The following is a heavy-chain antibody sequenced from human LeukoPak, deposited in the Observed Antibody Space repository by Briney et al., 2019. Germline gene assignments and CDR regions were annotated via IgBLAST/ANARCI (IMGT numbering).Heavy chain of an antibody. CDR2: ISSSGSTI. V-gene: IGHV3-11*01. D-gene: IGHD3-22*01. Sequence: PGGSLRLSCAASGFTFSDYYMSWIRQAPGKGLEWVSYISSSGSTIYYADSVKGRFTISRDNAKNSLYLQMNSLRAEDTAVYYCARLHEYYYDSSGYCYWGQGTLVTVSS. CDR1: GFTFSDYY. J-gene: IGHJ4*02. CDR3: ARLHEYYYDSSGYCY.